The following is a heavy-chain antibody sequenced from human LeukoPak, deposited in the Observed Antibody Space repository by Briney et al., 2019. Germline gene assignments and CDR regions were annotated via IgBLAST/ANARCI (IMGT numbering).Heavy chain of an antibody. V-gene: IGHV4-34*01. CDR1: GGSFSGYY. Sequence: SETLSLTCAVYGGSFSGYYWSWIRQPPGKGLERIGEINRSGSTDYNPSLKSRVTISVDTSKNQFSLKLRSVTTADTAVYYCARGYGSGSYYTYWGQGTLVTVSS. J-gene: IGHJ4*02. CDR3: ARGYGSGSYYTY. D-gene: IGHD3-10*01. CDR2: INRSGST.